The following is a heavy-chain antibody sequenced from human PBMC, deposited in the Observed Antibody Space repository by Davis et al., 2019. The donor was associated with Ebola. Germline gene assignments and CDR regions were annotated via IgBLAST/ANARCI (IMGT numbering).Heavy chain of an antibody. CDR2: ISGSGGDP. CDR3: AAGWQYPGA. D-gene: IGHD2-15*01. J-gene: IGHJ5*02. Sequence: PGGSLRLSCAASGFTFSNYAMSWVRQAPGKGLEWVSRISGSGGDPHYADSVKGRFTISRDNSKNTLYLQMNSLRAEDTAVYFCAAGWQYPGAWGQGTLVTVSS. V-gene: IGHV3-23*01. CDR1: GFTFSNYA.